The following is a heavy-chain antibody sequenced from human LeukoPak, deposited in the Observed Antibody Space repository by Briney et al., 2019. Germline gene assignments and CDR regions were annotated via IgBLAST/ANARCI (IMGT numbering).Heavy chain of an antibody. V-gene: IGHV4-39*01. CDR3: ATRIYSSGWYRVFDI. CDR1: GRSISSSSYY. J-gene: IGHJ3*02. D-gene: IGHD6-19*01. Sequence: SETLSLTCTVSGRSISSSSYYWRWIRQPPGTGLEWIVSIYYSGSAYYNPSLKSRVTISVDTSKNQFSLKLSSVTAADTAVYYCATRIYSSGWYRVFDIWGQGTMVTVSS. CDR2: IYYSGSA.